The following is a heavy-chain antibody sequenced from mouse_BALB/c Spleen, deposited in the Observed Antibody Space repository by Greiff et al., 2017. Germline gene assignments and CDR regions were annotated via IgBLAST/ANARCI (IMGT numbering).Heavy chain of an antibody. CDR1: GYTFTSYT. D-gene: IGHD3-2*01. CDR2: INPSSGYT. J-gene: IGHJ3*01. V-gene: IGHV1-4*01. Sequence: QVQLKESGAELARPGASVKMSCKASGYTFTSYTMHWVKQRPGQGLEWIGYINPSSGYTNYNQKFKDKATLTADKSSSTVYLQLSSLTSEDSAVYYCAPDSSGPFAYWGQGTLVTVSA. CDR3: APDSSGPFAY.